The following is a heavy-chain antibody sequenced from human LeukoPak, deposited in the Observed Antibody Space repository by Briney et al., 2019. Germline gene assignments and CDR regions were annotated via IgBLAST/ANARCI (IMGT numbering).Heavy chain of an antibody. CDR1: GGSISSDY. D-gene: IGHD6-13*01. Sequence: PSETLSLTCTVSGGSISSDYWNWVRQPPGKGLEWIGYMYYSGSTNYNPSLKSRVTISVDTSKNQFSLKLSSVTAADTAVYYCARDLPIAAAGIHYYYYGMDVWGQGTTVTVSS. CDR2: MYYSGST. CDR3: ARDLPIAAAGIHYYYYGMDV. J-gene: IGHJ6*02. V-gene: IGHV4-59*12.